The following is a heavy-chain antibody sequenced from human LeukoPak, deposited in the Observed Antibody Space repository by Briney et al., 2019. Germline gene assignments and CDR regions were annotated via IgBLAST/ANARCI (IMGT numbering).Heavy chain of an antibody. J-gene: IGHJ4*02. D-gene: IGHD1-26*01. V-gene: IGHV3-23*01. CDR3: AKMFRYSGSHYDY. CDR1: GFTFSSYA. Sequence: PGGSLRLSCAASGFTFSSYAMSWVRQAPGKGLEWVSTISVSGGTTYYADSVKGRFTISRDNSKNTLYLQMNSPRAEDTAVYYCAKMFRYSGSHYDYWGQGTLVTVSP. CDR2: ISVSGGTT.